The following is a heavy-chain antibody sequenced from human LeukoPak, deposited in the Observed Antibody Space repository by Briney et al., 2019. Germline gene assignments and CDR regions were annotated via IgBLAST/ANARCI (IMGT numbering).Heavy chain of an antibody. D-gene: IGHD3-3*01. CDR1: GFTFSSYA. J-gene: IGHJ4*02. CDR3: AKSYYDFWSGYYQTFDY. V-gene: IGHV3-30*04. Sequence: GGSLRLSCAASGFTFSSYAMHWVRQAPGKGLEWVAGISYDGSNKYYADSVKGRFTISRDNSKNTLYLQMNSLRAEDTAVYYCAKSYYDFWSGYYQTFDYWGQGTLVTVSS. CDR2: ISYDGSNK.